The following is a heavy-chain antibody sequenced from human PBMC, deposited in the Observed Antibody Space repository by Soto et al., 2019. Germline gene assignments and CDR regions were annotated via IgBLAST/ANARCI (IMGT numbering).Heavy chain of an antibody. Sequence: VQLVQSGAEVKKPGASVKISCKASGYTFTTNFIHWIQQAPGQGLEWVGIISPGGGTTVYAQKFQGRVTMTRDTSTSTVYMELRNLRSEDTAVCYCARAHYDSDAFDFWGQGTMVIVAS. CDR1: GYTFTTNF. D-gene: IGHD3-22*01. CDR2: ISPGGGTT. V-gene: IGHV1-46*03. J-gene: IGHJ3*01. CDR3: ARAHYDSDAFDF.